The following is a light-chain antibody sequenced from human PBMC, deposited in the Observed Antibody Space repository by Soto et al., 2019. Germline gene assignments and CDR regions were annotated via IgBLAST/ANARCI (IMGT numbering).Light chain of an antibody. CDR3: QSYDSRLIAVYV. CDR2: GNS. J-gene: IGLJ1*01. V-gene: IGLV1-40*01. CDR1: SSNIGAGYD. Sequence: QSVLTQPPSVSGAPGQRVTISCTGSSSNIGAGYDVHWYQQLPGTAPKLLIYGNSNRPSGVPDRFSGSKSGTSASLAITGLQAEDEADYYYQSYDSRLIAVYVFGAGTKLTVL.